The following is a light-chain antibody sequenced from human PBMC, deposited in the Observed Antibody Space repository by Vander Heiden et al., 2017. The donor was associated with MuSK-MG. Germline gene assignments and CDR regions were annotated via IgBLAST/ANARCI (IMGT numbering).Light chain of an antibody. CDR3: QQSDGTPFT. J-gene: IGKJ3*01. CDR2: AAS. V-gene: IGKV1-39*01. CDR1: QSISSY. Sequence: DIQMTQSPSSLSASVGDRVTITCRASQSISSYLNWYQQKPGKAPKLLIYAASSLQSGVPSRFSGSGSGRDFTLTISSLQPEDFATYYCQQSDGTPFTFGHGTEVDIK.